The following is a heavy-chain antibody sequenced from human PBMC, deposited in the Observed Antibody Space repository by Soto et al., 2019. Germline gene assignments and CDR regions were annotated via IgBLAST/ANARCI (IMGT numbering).Heavy chain of an antibody. CDR2: IRVGGGDT. Sequence: EVRLLESGGGLAQPGGSRRLSCAASGFTFSSSAMNWVRQAPGKGLEWVSSIRVGGGDTFYADSVRGWFTVSRDISRNTLYLQMKSLRAEDTAIYYCAKCSVGTVRTSGWCNWFDPWGQGTLVTVSS. CDR1: GFTFSSSA. CDR3: AKCSVGTVRTSGWCNWFDP. J-gene: IGHJ5*02. D-gene: IGHD6-19*01. V-gene: IGHV3-23*01.